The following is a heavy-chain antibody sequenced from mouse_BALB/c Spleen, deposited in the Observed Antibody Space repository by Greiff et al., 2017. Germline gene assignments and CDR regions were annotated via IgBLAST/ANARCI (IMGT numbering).Heavy chain of an antibody. V-gene: IGHV3-6*02. Sequence: EVQLVESGPGLVKPSQSLSLTCSVTGYSITSGYYWNWIRQFPGNKLEWMGYISYDGSNNYNPSLKNRISITRDTSKNQFFLKLNSVTTEDTATYYCARAAYDYDGAMDYWGQGTSVTVSS. D-gene: IGHD2-4*01. CDR1: GYSITSGYY. CDR3: ARAAYDYDGAMDY. J-gene: IGHJ4*01. CDR2: ISYDGSN.